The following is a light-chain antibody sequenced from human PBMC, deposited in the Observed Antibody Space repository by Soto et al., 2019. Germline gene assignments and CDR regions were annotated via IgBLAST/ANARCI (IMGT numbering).Light chain of an antibody. V-gene: IGKV3-15*01. CDR1: QSINSE. Sequence: EIVMTQSPATLSLSPGERAALSCRASQSINSELACYHQKPGQPPRLLIYGASTRATGVPARFTGSESGSECTLTISGLQSEDLAVYYCHQGRNWPLPLGQGTRLEI. CDR3: HQGRNWPLP. J-gene: IGKJ2*01. CDR2: GAS.